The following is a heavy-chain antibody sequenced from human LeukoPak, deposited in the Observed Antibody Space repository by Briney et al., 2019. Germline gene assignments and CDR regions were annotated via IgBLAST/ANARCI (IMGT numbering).Heavy chain of an antibody. D-gene: IGHD5-24*01. Sequence: PGGSLRLSCAASGFTFSSYSLNWVRQAPGKGLEWVSHISSSSSTIYYGDSVKGRFTISRDNAKNSLYLQMNSLRAEDTAVYYCAKDRWLQIKAAFDIWGQGTLVTVSS. CDR1: GFTFSSYS. CDR2: ISSSSSTI. V-gene: IGHV3-48*01. CDR3: AKDRWLQIKAAFDI. J-gene: IGHJ3*02.